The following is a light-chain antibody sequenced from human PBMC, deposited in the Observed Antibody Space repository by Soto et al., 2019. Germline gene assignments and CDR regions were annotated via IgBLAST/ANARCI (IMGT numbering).Light chain of an antibody. CDR2: GAS. CDR3: QQYYNIPWT. CDR1: QSVLSTSDDKDY. Sequence: DIVMTQSPDSLAVSLGERATINCKSSQSVLSTSDDKDYLAWYQQKPGQPPNLLIYGASTRESGVPDRFTGNGSGTDFTLTISSLQAEDVAVYYCQQYYNIPWTFGQGTKVEIK. J-gene: IGKJ1*01. V-gene: IGKV4-1*01.